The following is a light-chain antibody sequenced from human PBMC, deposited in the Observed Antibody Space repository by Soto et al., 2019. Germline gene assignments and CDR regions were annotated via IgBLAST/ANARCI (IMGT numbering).Light chain of an antibody. J-gene: IGKJ4*01. CDR3: QQYGTSPRLA. CDR1: QSVNSH. V-gene: IGKV3-20*01. Sequence: EIVLTQSPGTLSVSPGESATLSCRASQSVNSHLAWYQQKPGQAPRLLIYSVSGRATGIPDRFSGSGSGTDFTLTISRLEPEDFAVYYCQQYGTSPRLAFGGGTKVEIK. CDR2: SVS.